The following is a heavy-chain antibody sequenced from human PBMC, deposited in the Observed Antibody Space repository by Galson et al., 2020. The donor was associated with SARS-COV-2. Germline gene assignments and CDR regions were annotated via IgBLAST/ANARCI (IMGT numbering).Heavy chain of an antibody. J-gene: IGHJ6*02. Sequence: SETLSLTCTVSGGSISSGGYYWSWIRQHPGKGLEWIGYIYYSGSTYYNPSLKSRVTISVNTSKNQFSLKLSSVTAADTAVYYCAREPEDYGMDVWGQGTTVTVSS. CDR2: IYYSGST. CDR3: AREPEDYGMDV. CDR1: GGSISSGGYY. V-gene: IGHV4-31*03.